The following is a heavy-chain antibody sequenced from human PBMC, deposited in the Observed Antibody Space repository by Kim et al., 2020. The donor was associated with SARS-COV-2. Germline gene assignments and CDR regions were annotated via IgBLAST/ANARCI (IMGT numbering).Heavy chain of an antibody. D-gene: IGHD3-3*01. Sequence: SETLSLTCAVSGYSLTNNYWWAWIRQPPGKGLEWIGYIYYSGSTHHNPSLKSRVSMSVDTSKNQFSLQLSSATAADTALYYCARMNFGSNWFDPWGQGTLVTVSS. J-gene: IGHJ5*02. CDR2: IYYSGST. V-gene: IGHV4-28*01. CDR3: ARMNFGSNWFDP. CDR1: GYSLTNNYW.